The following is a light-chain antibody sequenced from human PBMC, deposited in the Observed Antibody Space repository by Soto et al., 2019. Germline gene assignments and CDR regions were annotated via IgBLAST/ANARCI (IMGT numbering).Light chain of an antibody. CDR2: QDN. J-gene: IGLJ2*01. CDR3: QAWDSSTGV. V-gene: IGLV3-1*01. CDR1: KLGDKY. Sequence: SYELTQPPSVSVSPGQTASITCSGDKLGDKYACWFQQKPGQSPVLVIYQDNKRPSGIPERFSGSNSGNTATLTISGTQAMDEADYYCQAWDSSTGVFGGGTKLTVL.